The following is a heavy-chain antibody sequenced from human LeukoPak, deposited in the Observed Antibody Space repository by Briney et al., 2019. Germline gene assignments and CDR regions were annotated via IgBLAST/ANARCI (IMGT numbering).Heavy chain of an antibody. V-gene: IGHV3-74*01. CDR3: ARDPVRDGYPYSFDY. Sequence: GGSLRLSCAASGFTFSSYWMHWVRQAPGEGLMWVSRISSDGSSTNYADSVKGRFTISRDNSKNTLYLQMDSLRGEDTAVYYCARDPVRDGYPYSFDYWGQGTLVTVSS. CDR2: ISSDGSST. J-gene: IGHJ4*02. CDR1: GFTFSSYW. D-gene: IGHD5-24*01.